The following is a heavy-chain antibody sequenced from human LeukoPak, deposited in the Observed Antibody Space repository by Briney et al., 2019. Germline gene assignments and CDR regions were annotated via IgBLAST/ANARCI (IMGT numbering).Heavy chain of an antibody. J-gene: IGHJ4*02. CDR1: GFTFSDYY. Sequence: GGSLRLSCAASGFTFSDYYMSWIRQAPGKGLEWVSYISSSGSTIYYADSVKGRFTISRDNAKNSLYLQMNSLRADDTAVYYCARDGSIAARPDSDYFDYWGQGTLVTVSS. D-gene: IGHD6-6*01. CDR2: ISSSGSTI. CDR3: ARDGSIAARPDSDYFDY. V-gene: IGHV3-11*01.